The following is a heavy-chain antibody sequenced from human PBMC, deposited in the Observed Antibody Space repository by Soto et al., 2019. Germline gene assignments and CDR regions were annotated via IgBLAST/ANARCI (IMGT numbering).Heavy chain of an antibody. Sequence: TMRLTYTVSGGSIRSLGCYWSWIRQHPGKGLEWIGYIYYSGSTYYNPSPKSRVTISVDTSKNQFSLKLSSVTAADTAVYYCARVRLEYSGYDWRIDYWGQGTLVTVSS. D-gene: IGHD5-12*01. CDR1: GGSIRSLGCY. V-gene: IGHV4-31*03. CDR3: ARVRLEYSGYDWRIDY. CDR2: IYYSGST. J-gene: IGHJ4*02.